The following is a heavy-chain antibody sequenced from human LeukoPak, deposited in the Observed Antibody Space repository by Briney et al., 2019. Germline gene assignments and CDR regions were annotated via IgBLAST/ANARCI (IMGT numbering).Heavy chain of an antibody. J-gene: IGHJ4*02. V-gene: IGHV3-23*01. CDR1: GITFGDYG. Sequence: GGSLRLSCAASGITFGDYGMSWVRQAPGKGLEWVSAISGSGSYTDYADSVKGRFTISKDNSKNTVYMRMSSLRAEDTALYYCAKRRYDSSGHFDSWGQGTLVTVSS. CDR2: ISGSGSYT. CDR3: AKRRYDSSGHFDS. D-gene: IGHD3-22*01.